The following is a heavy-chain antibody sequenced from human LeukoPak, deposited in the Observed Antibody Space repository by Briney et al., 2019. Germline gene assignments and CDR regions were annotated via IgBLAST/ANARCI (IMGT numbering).Heavy chain of an antibody. J-gene: IGHJ4*02. V-gene: IGHV4-34*01. CDR3: ARGRFVAANY. Sequence: SETLSLTCAVCGGSFSGYYWSWIRQPPGKGLEWIGEINHSGSTNYNPSLKSRVTISVDTSKNQFSLKLSSVTAADTAVYYCARGRFVAANYWGQGTLVTVSS. D-gene: IGHD2-15*01. CDR2: INHSGST. CDR1: GGSFSGYY.